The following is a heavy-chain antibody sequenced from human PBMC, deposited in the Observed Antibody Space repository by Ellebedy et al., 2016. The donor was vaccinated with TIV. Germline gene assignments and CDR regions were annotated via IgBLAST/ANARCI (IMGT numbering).Heavy chain of an antibody. CDR3: ARRASYGDYAVQVNPWFDP. CDR2: IRQEGDEI. D-gene: IGHD4-17*01. V-gene: IGHV3-7*01. CDR1: GFNFSSYW. J-gene: IGHJ5*02. Sequence: GESLKISCAASGFNFSSYWMTWVRQAPGKGLEWVAKIRQEGDEIYYVESVKGRFTISRDNAKNSLFLHMNSLRVEDTAVYYCARRASYGDYAVQVNPWFDPWGQGTLVTVSS.